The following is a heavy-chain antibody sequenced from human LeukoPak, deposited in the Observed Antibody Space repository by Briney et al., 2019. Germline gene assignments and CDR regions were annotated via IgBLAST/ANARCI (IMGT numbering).Heavy chain of an antibody. V-gene: IGHV3-30-3*01. CDR2: ISYDGSNK. CDR3: ARGLNYDISPFQH. J-gene: IGHJ1*01. CDR1: GFTFSSYA. D-gene: IGHD3-9*01. Sequence: PGRSLRLSCAASGFTFSSYAMHWVRQAPGKGLEWVAVISYDGSNKYYADSVKGRFTISRDNSKNTLYLQMNSLRAEDTAVYYCARGLNYDISPFQHWGQGTLVTVSS.